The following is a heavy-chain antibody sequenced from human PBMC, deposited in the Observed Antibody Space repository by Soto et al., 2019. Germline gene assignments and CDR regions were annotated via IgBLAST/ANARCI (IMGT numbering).Heavy chain of an antibody. Sequence: SETLSLTCTVSGGSISSGDYYWSWIRQPPGKGLEWFGYIYYSGSTNYNPSLKSRVTISVDTSKNQFSLKLSSVTAADTAVYYCARAFGDDLRFLEWPMFLNFDYWGQGTLVTVSS. CDR2: IYYSGST. V-gene: IGHV4-61*08. CDR3: ARAFGDDLRFLEWPMFLNFDY. D-gene: IGHD3-3*01. J-gene: IGHJ4*02. CDR1: GGSISSGDYY.